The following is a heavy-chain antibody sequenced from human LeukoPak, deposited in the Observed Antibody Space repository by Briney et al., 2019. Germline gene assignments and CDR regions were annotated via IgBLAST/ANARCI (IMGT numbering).Heavy chain of an antibody. CDR3: ARGGRKQPWFDP. CDR1: GGSISSGSYY. D-gene: IGHD6-13*01. V-gene: IGHV4-61*02. Sequence: PSQTLSLTCTVSGGSISSGSYYWSWIRQPAGKGLEWIGRIYTSGSTNYNPSLKSRVTISVDTAKNQFSLKLSSVTAADTAVYYCARGGRKQPWFDPWGQGTLVTVSS. J-gene: IGHJ5*02. CDR2: IYTSGST.